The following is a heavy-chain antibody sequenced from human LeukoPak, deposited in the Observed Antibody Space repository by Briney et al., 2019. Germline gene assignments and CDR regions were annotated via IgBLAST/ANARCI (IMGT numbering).Heavy chain of an antibody. V-gene: IGHV3-23*01. D-gene: IGHD6-13*01. CDR2: ISGSGDST. Sequence: GGSLRLSCAASGFTFSNYAMRWVRQAPGKGLEWVSGISGSGDSTYYADSVKGRFTISRDNSKNTLYLQMNSLRAEDTAVYYCATDQVGSSWFDYWGQGTLVTVSS. CDR1: GFTFSNYA. CDR3: ATDQVGSSWFDY. J-gene: IGHJ4*02.